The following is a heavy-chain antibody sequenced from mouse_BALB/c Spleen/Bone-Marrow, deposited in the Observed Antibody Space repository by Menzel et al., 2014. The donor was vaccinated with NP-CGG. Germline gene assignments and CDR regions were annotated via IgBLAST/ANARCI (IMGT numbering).Heavy chain of an antibody. V-gene: IGHV1-62-2*01. Sequence: VQLVESGAELVKSGASVKLSCKASGYTFTEYTIHWVKRRSGQGLEWIGWFYPGSGSIKYNEKFKDKATLTADKSSSTVYMELSRLTSEDSAVYFCARHKVRYDEGYYAMDYWGQGTSVTVSS. J-gene: IGHJ4*01. CDR1: GYTFTEYT. D-gene: IGHD2-14*01. CDR2: FYPGSGSI. CDR3: ARHKVRYDEGYYAMDY.